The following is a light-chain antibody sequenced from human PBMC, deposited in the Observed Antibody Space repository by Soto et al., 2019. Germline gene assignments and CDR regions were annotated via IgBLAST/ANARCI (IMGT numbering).Light chain of an antibody. V-gene: IGLV2-8*01. J-gene: IGLJ1*01. CDR2: EVT. CDR1: SSDVGGYNY. Sequence: QSVLTQSPSAAGSPGQSVTISCTGTSSDVGGYNYVSWYQQHPGKAPKLVIFEVTKRPSGVPDRFSGSKSGNTASLTVSGLQAEDEADYYCTSYAGSNTPYVFGTGTKLTVL. CDR3: TSYAGSNTPYV.